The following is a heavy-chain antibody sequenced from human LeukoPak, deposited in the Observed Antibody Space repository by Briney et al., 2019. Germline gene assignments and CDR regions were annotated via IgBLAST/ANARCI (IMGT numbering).Heavy chain of an antibody. CDR3: EREGGIQIWLQEHYMDV. CDR2: IYYSGST. Sequence: SETLSLTCTVSGGSISSSSYYWSWIRQPPGKGLEWIGYIYYSGSTNYNPSLKSRVTISVDTSKNQFSLKLSSVTAADTAVYYCEREGGIQIWLQEHYMDVWGKGTTVTVSS. D-gene: IGHD5-18*01. J-gene: IGHJ6*03. CDR1: GGSISSSSYY. V-gene: IGHV4-61*01.